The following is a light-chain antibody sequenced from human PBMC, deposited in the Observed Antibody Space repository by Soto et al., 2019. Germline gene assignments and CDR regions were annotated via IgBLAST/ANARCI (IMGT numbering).Light chain of an antibody. CDR1: QSVLYSPNNKNY. CDR2: WAS. CDR3: QQYQSPPQT. J-gene: IGKJ1*01. Sequence: DIVMTQSPDSLAVSLGERATINCKSSQSVLYSPNNKNYLAWYQQKPGQPPKLLVYWASTRESGVPDRFSGSGSGTDFTLTTNSLQAEDVAVYYCQQYQSPPQTFGQGTKVEIK. V-gene: IGKV4-1*01.